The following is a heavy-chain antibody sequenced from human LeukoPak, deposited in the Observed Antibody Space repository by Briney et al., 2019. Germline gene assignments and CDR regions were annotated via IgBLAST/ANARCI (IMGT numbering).Heavy chain of an antibody. D-gene: IGHD4-11*01. J-gene: IGHJ4*02. CDR2: FNHSTTC. CDR3: TRITTGHDY. V-gene: IGHV4-34*01. CDR1: GVSFDDYY. Sequence: SESLSPTFAVSGVSFDDYYWSWVPQTPGKGLEWLGEFNHSTTCVASCSLTSRVTLSIDTSNKQFSLNLRSVTVADAGIYYCTRITTGHDYWGQGTLATVSS.